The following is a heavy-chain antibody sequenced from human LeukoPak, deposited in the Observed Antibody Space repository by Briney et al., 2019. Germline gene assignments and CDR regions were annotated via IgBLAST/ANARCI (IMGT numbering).Heavy chain of an antibody. CDR3: AKLVDY. Sequence: GGSLRLSCAASGFTFTSYAMSWVRQTPGKALGWVSTISVSGVSTYYADSVKGRFTISRDNSKNTLFLRMNSLRAEDTAIYYCAKLVDYWGQGTLVTVSS. J-gene: IGHJ4*02. V-gene: IGHV3-23*01. CDR1: GFTFTSYA. CDR2: ISVSGVST.